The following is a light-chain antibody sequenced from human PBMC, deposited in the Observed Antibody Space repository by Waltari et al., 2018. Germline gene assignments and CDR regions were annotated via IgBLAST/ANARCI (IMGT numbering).Light chain of an antibody. J-gene: IGLJ2*01. Sequence: SALTQPDSVSGSPGQSTTIPCSGISSASGGYEYCLWYQQHPSKAPKVIIYDVNNRPSGVSNRFSGSKSGSSASLTISGLQAEDEADYYCSSFTSSTTGIFGGGTKVTVL. CDR2: DVN. V-gene: IGLV2-14*03. CDR3: SSFTSSTTGI. CDR1: SSASGGYEY.